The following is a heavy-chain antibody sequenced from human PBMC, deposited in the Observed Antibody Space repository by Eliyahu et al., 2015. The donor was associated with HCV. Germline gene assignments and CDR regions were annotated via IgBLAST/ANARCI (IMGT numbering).Heavy chain of an antibody. CDR1: GYTFTSSW. CDR3: VKGDWRGDY. CDR2: VDPSDSYT. V-gene: IGHV5-10-1*01. D-gene: IGHD2-21*02. Sequence: EVQLVQSGAEVKEPGESLRISCKGSGYTFTSSWITWVRQMPGQGLEWMGRVDPSDSYTSYRPSFQGHVTFSVDKSTSTAFLQWSSLKTSDTAVYYCVKGDWRGDYWGQGTLVTVSS. J-gene: IGHJ4*02.